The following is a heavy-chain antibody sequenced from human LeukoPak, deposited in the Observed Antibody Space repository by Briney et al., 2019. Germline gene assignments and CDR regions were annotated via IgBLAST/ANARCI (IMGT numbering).Heavy chain of an antibody. V-gene: IGHV4-39*01. CDR1: GGSISSSSYY. J-gene: IGHJ4*02. D-gene: IGHD3-10*01. CDR2: IYYSGST. Sequence: SETLSLSCTVSGGSISSSSYYWGWIRQPPGKGLEWIGSIYYSGSTYYNPSLKSRVTISVDTSKNQFSLKLSSVTAADTAVYYCARLEYMVRGVIYWGQGTLVTVSS. CDR3: ARLEYMVRGVIY.